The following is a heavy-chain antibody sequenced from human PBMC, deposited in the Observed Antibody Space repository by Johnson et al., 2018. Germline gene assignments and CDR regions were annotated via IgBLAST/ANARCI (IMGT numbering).Heavy chain of an antibody. CDR3: ASGPFYYGSENYGIYYMDV. V-gene: IGHV4-39*07. J-gene: IGHJ6*03. D-gene: IGHD3-10*01. CDR2: IYYSGNT. CDR1: GDSISRSSYY. Sequence: QVQLQESGPGLVKPSETLSLTCSVSGDSISRSSYYWGCLRQPPGKGLEWIGSIYYSGNTYYNPSLKSRVTISLNKSRNQFPLRLTSVTAADTAVHYCASGPFYYGSENYGIYYMDVWGKGTTVIVAS.